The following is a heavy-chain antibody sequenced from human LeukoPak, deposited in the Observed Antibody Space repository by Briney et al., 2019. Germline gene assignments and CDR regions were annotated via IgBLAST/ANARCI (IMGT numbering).Heavy chain of an antibody. CDR2: ISGSGGNT. V-gene: IGHV3-23*01. J-gene: IGHJ4*02. CDR1: GFTFSSYA. CDR3: AKGRNEDGDAALNY. D-gene: IGHD4-17*01. Sequence: PGGSLRFSCAASGFTFSSYAMSWVRQAPGRGLEWVSCISGSGGNTFYADSVKGRFTISRDNSKNTLYLQMNSLRAEDTAAYHCAKGRNEDGDAALNYWGQGTLVTVSS.